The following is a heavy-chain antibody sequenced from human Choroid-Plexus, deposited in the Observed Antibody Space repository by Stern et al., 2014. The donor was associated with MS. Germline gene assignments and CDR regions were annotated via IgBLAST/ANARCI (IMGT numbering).Heavy chain of an antibody. CDR1: GFTFGSCA. CDR2: VSYDGSNK. D-gene: IGHD2/OR15-2a*01. Sequence: VQLLESGGGVVQPGRPLRLSCVGSGFTFGSCAMHWVRQAPGQGLVGVAGVSYDGSNKYYADSVKGRFTISRDNSQNTLYMQMSSLRPEDTAVYYCAKDRQYLTYFFDHWGQGSLVTVSS. CDR3: AKDRQYLTYFFDH. V-gene: IGHV3-30*18. J-gene: IGHJ5*02.